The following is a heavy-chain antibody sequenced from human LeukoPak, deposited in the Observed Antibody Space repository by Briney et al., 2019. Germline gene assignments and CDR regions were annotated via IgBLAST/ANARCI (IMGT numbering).Heavy chain of an antibody. CDR2: IYYSGTT. CDR1: GGSIGTYY. Sequence: SETLSLTCTVSGGSIGTYYWSWIRQPPGKGLEWIGYIYYSGTTDCNPSLKSRVTISVDTSKNQFSLKLSSVTAADTAVYYCARNLYDSSGSMGIYTFDYWGQGTQVTVSS. V-gene: IGHV4-59*01. D-gene: IGHD3-22*01. J-gene: IGHJ4*02. CDR3: ARNLYDSSGSMGIYTFDY.